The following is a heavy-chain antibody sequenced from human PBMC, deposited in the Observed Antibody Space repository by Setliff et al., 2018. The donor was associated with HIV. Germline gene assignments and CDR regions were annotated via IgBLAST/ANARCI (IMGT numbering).Heavy chain of an antibody. CDR3: AKGLGSRLAPTRDALWFDP. D-gene: IGHD2-15*01. CDR2: ISWNSDEV. V-gene: IGHV3-9*03. Sequence: PGGSLRLSCTASGFTFKDYDMHWVRQVPGKGLEWVSGISWNSDEVDYADSVKGRFVISRDNSNNSVFLQMRSLRDDDMALYYCAKGLGSRLAPTRDALWFDPWGQGTQVTVSS. J-gene: IGHJ5*02. CDR1: GFTFKDYD.